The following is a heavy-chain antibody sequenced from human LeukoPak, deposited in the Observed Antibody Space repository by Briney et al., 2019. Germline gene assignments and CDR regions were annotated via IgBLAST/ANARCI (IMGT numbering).Heavy chain of an antibody. CDR1: GGTFSSYA. D-gene: IGHD2-15*01. Sequence: SVKVSCKASGGTFSSYAISWVRQATGQGLEWMGRIIPIFGTANYAQKFQGRVTITTDESTSTAYMELSSLRSEDTAVYYCASEVHRYCSGGSCYFNDWGQGTLVTVSS. V-gene: IGHV1-69*05. J-gene: IGHJ4*02. CDR2: IIPIFGTA. CDR3: ASEVHRYCSGGSCYFND.